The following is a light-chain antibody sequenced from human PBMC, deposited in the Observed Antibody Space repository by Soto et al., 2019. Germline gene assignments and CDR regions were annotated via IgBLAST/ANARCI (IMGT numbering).Light chain of an antibody. V-gene: IGLV1-40*01. CDR2: ANS. Sequence: QSVLTQPPSVSGAPGQRVTISCSGSSSNLGAGYDVQWYQPFPGPAPKLLIYANSARPSGVPDRFSGSKSGTSASLAITGLPAEDEADYYCQSYDSSLIVSKVFGTGTKVTVL. CDR1: SSNLGAGYD. J-gene: IGLJ1*01. CDR3: QSYDSSLIVSKV.